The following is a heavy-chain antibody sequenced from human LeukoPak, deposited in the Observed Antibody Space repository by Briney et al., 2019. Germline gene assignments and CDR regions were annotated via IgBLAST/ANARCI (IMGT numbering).Heavy chain of an antibody. J-gene: IGHJ5*02. CDR2: INHSGST. D-gene: IGHD4-17*01. CDR3: SRDQPTRNWFDP. V-gene: IGHV4-34*01. CDR1: GGTFSNYY. Sequence: SETLSLTCAVYGGTFSNYYWTWIRQPPGKGLEWVGEINHSGSTNYNPSLKRRVTTLAEASNNHTSLKLMSVTAADTAVYYCSRDQPTRNWFDPWGQGTLVTVSS.